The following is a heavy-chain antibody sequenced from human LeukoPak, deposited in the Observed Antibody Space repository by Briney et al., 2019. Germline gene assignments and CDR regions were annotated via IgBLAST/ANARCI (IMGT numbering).Heavy chain of an antibody. V-gene: IGHV4-34*01. Sequence: SETLSLTCAVYGGSFSGYYWSWIRQPPGEGLEWIGEINHSGSTNYNPSLKSRVTISVDTSKNQFSLKLSSVTAADTAVYYCPRSGEWEIQDAFDIWGQGTMVTVSS. CDR1: GGSFSGYY. D-gene: IGHD1-26*01. J-gene: IGHJ3*02. CDR2: INHSGST. CDR3: PRSGEWEIQDAFDI.